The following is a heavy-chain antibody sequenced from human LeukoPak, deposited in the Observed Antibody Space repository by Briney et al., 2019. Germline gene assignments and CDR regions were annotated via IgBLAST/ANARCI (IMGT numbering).Heavy chain of an antibody. Sequence: SETLSLTCTVSGGSISSGGYYWSWIRQPPGKGLEWIGYIYYSGSTNYNPSLKSRVTISVDTSKNQFSLKLSSVTAADTAVYYCARDRHYGGNFWWFDPWGQGTLVTVSS. CDR2: IYYSGST. V-gene: IGHV4-61*08. D-gene: IGHD4-23*01. CDR3: ARDRHYGGNFWWFDP. CDR1: GGSISSGGYY. J-gene: IGHJ5*02.